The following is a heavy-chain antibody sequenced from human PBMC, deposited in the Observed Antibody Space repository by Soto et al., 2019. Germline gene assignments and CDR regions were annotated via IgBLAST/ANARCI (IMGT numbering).Heavy chain of an antibody. J-gene: IGHJ4*02. Sequence: VGSLRLSCAASGFTFSTYAIHWFRQAPVKGLEWAAFISYDGNNKNYADSVKGRFTISRDNSKNTVYLQMNSLTAEDTAVYYCARSYKSGWYYFDYWGQGTLVTVSS. CDR2: ISYDGNNK. D-gene: IGHD6-19*01. V-gene: IGHV3-30-3*01. CDR3: ARSYKSGWYYFDY. CDR1: GFTFSTYA.